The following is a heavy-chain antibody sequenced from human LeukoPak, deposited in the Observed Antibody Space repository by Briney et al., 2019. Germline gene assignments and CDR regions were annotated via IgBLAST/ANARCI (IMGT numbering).Heavy chain of an antibody. D-gene: IGHD2-15*01. CDR2: IYTGGNT. CDR3: ARDGVGEVGNWFDP. J-gene: IGHJ5*02. V-gene: IGHV3-66*01. CDR1: GFTVGSNY. Sequence: GGSLRLPCAASGFTVGSNYMSWVRQAPGKGLEWVSIIYTGGNTYYADSVRGRFTLSRDNSENTVYLQMNNLRADDTAVYYCARDGVGEVGNWFDPWGQGTLVTVSS.